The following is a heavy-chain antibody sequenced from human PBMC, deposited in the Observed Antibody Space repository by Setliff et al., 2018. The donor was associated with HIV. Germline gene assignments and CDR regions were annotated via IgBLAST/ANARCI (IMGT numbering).Heavy chain of an antibody. V-gene: IGHV1-18*01. CDR3: AREELRGTKVFDI. CDR1: GYMFTSYG. J-gene: IGHJ3*02. Sequence: ASVKVSCKASGYMFTSYGIGWVRQAPGQGLEWMAWISTYNGNTNYAQKFQGRVTMTRDTSVSSAYMELSRVRSDDTAVYYCAREELRGTKVFDIWGQGTMVTVSS. D-gene: IGHD3-10*01. CDR2: ISTYNGNT.